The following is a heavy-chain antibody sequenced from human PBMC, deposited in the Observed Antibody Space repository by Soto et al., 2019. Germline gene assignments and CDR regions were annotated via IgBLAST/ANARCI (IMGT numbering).Heavy chain of an antibody. CDR1: GFSLTTRGVG. D-gene: IGHD3-16*01. Sequence: QITLKESGPPLVKPTQTLTLTCTFSGFSLTTRGVGVGWIRQPPGKALECLALIYWDDDKRYRPSLQSRLSITNHTSKNQVVLTMTNVDPVDTATYYCAHIPNYYQYDWFDPWGQGTLVSVSS. V-gene: IGHV2-5*02. CDR3: AHIPNYYQYDWFDP. CDR2: IYWDDDK. J-gene: IGHJ5*02.